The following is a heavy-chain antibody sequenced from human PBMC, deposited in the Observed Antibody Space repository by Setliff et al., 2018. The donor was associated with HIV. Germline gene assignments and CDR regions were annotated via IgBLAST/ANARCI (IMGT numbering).Heavy chain of an antibody. CDR2: VYYDGST. CDR3: ARDRSSGGYTYGLIDY. J-gene: IGHJ4*02. D-gene: IGHD5-18*01. V-gene: IGHV4-59*01. CDR1: GGSISSYY. Sequence: SETLSLTCTVSGGSISSYYWSWIRQPPGKGLEWIGYVYYDGSTKHNPSLESRVTIPVDTSKNQFSLKVSSVTAADTAVYYCARDRSSGGYTYGLIDYWGQGRLVTVSS.